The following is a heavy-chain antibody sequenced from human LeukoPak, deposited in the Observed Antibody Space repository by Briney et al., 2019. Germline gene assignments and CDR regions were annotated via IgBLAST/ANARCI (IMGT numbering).Heavy chain of an antibody. CDR1: GSSFTSHR. D-gene: IGHD3-3*01. CDR3: ARDLSRNCFDP. CDR2: IDPSDSYS. V-gene: IGHV5-10-1*01. Sequence: NLGASLQISCKGSGSSFTSHRITWVRQLPGKGLEWMGRIDPSDSYSNYSPSFQGHVTISVDKSISTAYLQWSSMKASDTAMYYCARDLSRNCFDPWGQGTLVSVSS. J-gene: IGHJ5*02.